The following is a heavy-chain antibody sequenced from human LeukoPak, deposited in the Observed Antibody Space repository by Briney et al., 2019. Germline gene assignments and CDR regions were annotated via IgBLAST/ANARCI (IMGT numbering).Heavy chain of an antibody. CDR1: GGTFSSYA. CDR2: IIPIFGTA. J-gene: IGHJ6*02. D-gene: IGHD2-2*02. Sequence: SVKVSCKASGGTFSSYAISWVRQAPGQGLEWMGGIIPIFGTANYAQKFQGRVTITADKSTSTAYMELSSLRSEDTAVYYCASGEYQLLYLGYYYYGMDVWGQGTTVTVSS. CDR3: ASGEYQLLYLGYYYYGMDV. V-gene: IGHV1-69*06.